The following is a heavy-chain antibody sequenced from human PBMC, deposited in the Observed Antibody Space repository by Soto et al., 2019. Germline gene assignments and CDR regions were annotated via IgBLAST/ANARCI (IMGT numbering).Heavy chain of an antibody. CDR2: IYPGDSDT. CDR1: VYKFTGDW. Sequence: PGESLKISCKGTVYKFTGDWIGCARQRAGQGLEWIGLIYPGDSDTRYSTSFQCQVDISVDNSIDTAYLQWSSLTASDTGMYFCARQSCFGAACYSYLPFDYCGLGTQVNVSS. CDR3: ARQSCFGAACYSYLPFDY. J-gene: IGHJ4*02. V-gene: IGHV5-51*01. D-gene: IGHD2-21*02.